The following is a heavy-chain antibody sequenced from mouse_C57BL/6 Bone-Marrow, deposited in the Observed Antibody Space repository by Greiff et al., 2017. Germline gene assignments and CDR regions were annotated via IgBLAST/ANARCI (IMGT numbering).Heavy chain of an antibody. V-gene: IGHV3-6*01. J-gene: IGHJ1*03. CDR2: ISYDGSN. D-gene: IGHD2-4*01. CDR1: GYSITSGYY. CDR3: AREPLRQDWYFDV. Sequence: EVQLVESGPGLVKPSPSLSLTCSVTGYSITSGYYWNWIRQFPGNKLEWMGYISYDGSNNYNPSLKNRISITRDTSKNQFFLKLNSVTTEDTATYYCAREPLRQDWYFDVWGTGTTATVSS.